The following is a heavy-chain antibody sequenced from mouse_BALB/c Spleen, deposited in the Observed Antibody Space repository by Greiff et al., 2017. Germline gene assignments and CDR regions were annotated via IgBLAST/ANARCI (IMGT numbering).Heavy chain of an antibody. Sequence: GGGLVQPNGSLTLSCAASGFTFNTYAMNWVHQAPGQGLEWVARIRSKSNNYSTYYADSVKDRFPISRDDSQSMLYLQMNNLKTEDTAMYYCVSQRSGYYYFDYWGQGTTRTVSS. V-gene: IGHV10-1*02. CDR1: GFTFNTYA. J-gene: IGHJ2*01. CDR2: IRSKSNNYST. CDR3: VSQRSGYYYFDY.